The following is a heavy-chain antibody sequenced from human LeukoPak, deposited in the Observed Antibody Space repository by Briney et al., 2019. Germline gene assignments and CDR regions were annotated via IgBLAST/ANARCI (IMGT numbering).Heavy chain of an antibody. J-gene: IGHJ4*02. CDR1: GYTFSIYG. V-gene: IGHV1-18*01. Sequence: GASVKASCKTSGYTFSIYGVSWVRQAPGQGLEWLGWISAHNGNTNYAQKVQGKVQGRVTMTTETSTSTAYMELRSLTSDDTAVYYCARGAPGDSVLADYWGQGTLVTVSS. D-gene: IGHD2/OR15-2a*01. CDR3: ARGAPGDSVLADY. CDR2: ISAHNGNT.